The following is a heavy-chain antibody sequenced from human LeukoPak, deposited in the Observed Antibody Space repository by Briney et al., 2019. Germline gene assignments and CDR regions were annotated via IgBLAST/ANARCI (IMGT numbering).Heavy chain of an antibody. V-gene: IGHV3-23*01. CDR3: AKWGDYDILTGYYDSDY. CDR1: GFFFSYYA. CDR2: IGGRGGGT. D-gene: IGHD3-9*01. J-gene: IGHJ4*01. Sequence: QPGASLRLSCAASGFFFSYYAMSWVRQAPGEGVEWVSAIGGRGGGTYYADSVRGRFTVSRDDLKNTLYLHMNTLRVEDTAVYYCAKWGDYDILTGYYDSDYWGHGTLVTVSS.